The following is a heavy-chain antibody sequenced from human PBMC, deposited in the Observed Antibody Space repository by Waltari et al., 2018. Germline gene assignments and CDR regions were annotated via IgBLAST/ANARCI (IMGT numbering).Heavy chain of an antibody. Sequence: QVQLVQSGAEVKKPGSSVKVSCKASGGTFSSYAISWVRQAPGQGLAWMGGIIPNCGTANYAQKFQGRVTIATDESTSTAYMEVSSLRSEDTAVYYCAAVEMARYYYYGMDVWGQGTTVTVSS. J-gene: IGHJ6*02. CDR1: GGTFSSYA. CDR3: AAVEMARYYYYGMDV. V-gene: IGHV1-69*05. CDR2: IIPNCGTA. D-gene: IGHD5-12*01.